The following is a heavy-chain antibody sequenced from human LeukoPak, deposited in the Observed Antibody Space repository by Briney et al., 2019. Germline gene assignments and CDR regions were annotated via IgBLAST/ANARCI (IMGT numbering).Heavy chain of an antibody. CDR2: ISAYNGNT. CDR3: ARDPFCGGDCNPSAGPFDY. CDR1: GGTFSSYA. V-gene: IGHV1-18*01. D-gene: IGHD2-21*01. Sequence: ASVKVSCKASGGTFSSYAISWVRQAPGQGLEWMGWISAYNGNTNYAQKLQGRVTMTTDTSTSTAYMELRSLRSDDTAVYYCARDPFCGGDCNPSAGPFDYWGQGTLVTVSS. J-gene: IGHJ4*02.